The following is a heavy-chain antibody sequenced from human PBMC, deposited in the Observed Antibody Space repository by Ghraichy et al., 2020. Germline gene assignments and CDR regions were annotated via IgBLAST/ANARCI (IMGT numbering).Heavy chain of an antibody. D-gene: IGHD5-12*01. CDR2: INPHNGDT. V-gene: IGHV1-2*02. CDR3: ARRSATSDRFDS. Sequence: ASVKVSCKTSGYTFTGNCIHWVRQAPGQGLEWMGLINPHNGDTKYAQNFQGRVTMTRDTSSNTASVELSGLRSDDTAFYFCARRSATSDRFDSWGQGTLVTIS. CDR1: GYTFTGNC. J-gene: IGHJ5*01.